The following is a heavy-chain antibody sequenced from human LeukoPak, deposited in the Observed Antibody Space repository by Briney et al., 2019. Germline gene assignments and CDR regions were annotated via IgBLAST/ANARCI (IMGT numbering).Heavy chain of an antibody. Sequence: SETLSLTCTVSGGSISSYYWSWIRQPPGKGLEWIGYIYYSGSTNYNPSLKSRVTISVDTSKNQFSLKLSSVTAADTAVYYCARVVGIAVAGTVWFDPWGQGTLVTVSS. CDR2: IYYSGST. V-gene: IGHV4-59*01. CDR3: ARVVGIAVAGTVWFDP. J-gene: IGHJ5*02. D-gene: IGHD6-19*01. CDR1: GGSISSYY.